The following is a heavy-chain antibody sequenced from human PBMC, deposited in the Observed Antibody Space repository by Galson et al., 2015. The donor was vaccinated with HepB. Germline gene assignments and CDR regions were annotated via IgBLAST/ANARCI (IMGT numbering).Heavy chain of an antibody. CDR2: ITSKAYGGTP. V-gene: IGHV3-49*03. Sequence: LRLSCAASGFIFGDFAMSWFRQAPGKGLEWVGFITSKAYGGTPEYATSVRGRFIISRDDSKSIAYLQMNSLKTEDTAVYYCTKDIDRGTSAHWGQGTLVTVSS. D-gene: IGHD1-26*01. CDR1: GFIFGDFA. J-gene: IGHJ4*02. CDR3: TKDIDRGTSAH.